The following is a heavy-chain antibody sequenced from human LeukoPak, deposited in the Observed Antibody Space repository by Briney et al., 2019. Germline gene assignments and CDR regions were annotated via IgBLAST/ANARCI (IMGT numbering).Heavy chain of an antibody. D-gene: IGHD1/OR15-1a*01. CDR2: IRYDGSNK. V-gene: IGHV3-30*02. J-gene: IGHJ4*02. CDR3: AKPLKQQGRAFDY. Sequence: TGGSLRLSCAASGFTFSSYGMHWVRQAPGKGLEWVAFIRYDGSNKYYADSVKGRFTISRDNSKNTLYLQMNSLRAEDTAVYYCAKPLKQQGRAFDYWGQGTLVTVSS. CDR1: GFTFSSYG.